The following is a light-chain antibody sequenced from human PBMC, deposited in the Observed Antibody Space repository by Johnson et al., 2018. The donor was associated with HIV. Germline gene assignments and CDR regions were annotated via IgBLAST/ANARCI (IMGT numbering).Light chain of an antibody. V-gene: IGLV1-51*02. CDR1: SSNIGNNY. CDR3: GTWDSSRNPHYV. Sequence: QSMLTQPPSVSAAPGQKVTISCSGSSSNIGNNYVSWYQQVPGTAPKLLIYEKNKRPSGIPDRFSASKSGTSATLGITGLQTGDEADYYCGTWDSSRNPHYVSGTGTKGTVL. J-gene: IGLJ1*01. CDR2: EKN.